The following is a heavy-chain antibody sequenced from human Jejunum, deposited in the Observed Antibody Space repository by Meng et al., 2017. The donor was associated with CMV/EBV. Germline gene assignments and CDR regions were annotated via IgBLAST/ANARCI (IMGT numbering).Heavy chain of an antibody. CDR2: ISYDGSKK. D-gene: IGHD2-2*01. CDR1: AFTFSSYA. CDR3: ARVMVPASISPFLDY. V-gene: IGHV3-30-3*01. J-gene: IGHJ4*02. Sequence: AFTFSSYAMHWVRQAPGKALEWVSLISYDGSKKYYADAVKGRFTVSRENSKNTLYLQMNSLKGEDSAVYYCARVMVPASISPFLDYWGQGALVTVSS.